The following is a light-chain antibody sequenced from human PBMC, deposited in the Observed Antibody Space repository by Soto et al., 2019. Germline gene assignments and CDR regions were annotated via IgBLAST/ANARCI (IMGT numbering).Light chain of an antibody. CDR3: QQFNSNVRT. CDR2: EAS. Sequence: ETGAIALRATQRVRRWLNWYQPKSVKAPRLLIYEASNLEIGVPSRFSGSGHGTEFTLTINSLQPADSATYYCQQFNSNVRTCGQGAK. J-gene: IGKJ1*01. V-gene: IGKV1-5*01. CDR1: QRVRRW.